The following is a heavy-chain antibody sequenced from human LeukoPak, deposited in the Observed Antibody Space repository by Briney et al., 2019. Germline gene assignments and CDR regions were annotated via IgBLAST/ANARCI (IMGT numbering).Heavy chain of an antibody. D-gene: IGHD6-13*01. CDR1: GFAVSSHF. CDR2: IYSDGST. J-gene: IGHJ4*02. Sequence: GESLRLSCAASGFAVSSHFMSWVRQAPRMGLEWVSVIYSDGSTYYADSVKGRFTISRDNSKNTLYLQMNSLRAEDTAVYYCARDRSSWYPFDYWGQGTLVTVSS. V-gene: IGHV3-53*05. CDR3: ARDRSSWYPFDY.